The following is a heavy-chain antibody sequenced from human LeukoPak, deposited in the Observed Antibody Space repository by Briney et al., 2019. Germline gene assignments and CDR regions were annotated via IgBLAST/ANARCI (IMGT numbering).Heavy chain of an antibody. J-gene: IGHJ4*02. CDR3: ARDPPNYYDSSGYYSTLDY. CDR2: IIPILGIG. V-gene: IGHV1-69*04. D-gene: IGHD3-22*01. CDR1: GGTFTSYA. Sequence: ASVKVSCKASGGTFTSYAISWVRQAPGQGLEWMGRIIPILGIGNYAQKFQGRVTITADKSTSTAYMELSSLRSEDTAVYYCARDPPNYYDSSGYYSTLDYWGQGTLVTVSS.